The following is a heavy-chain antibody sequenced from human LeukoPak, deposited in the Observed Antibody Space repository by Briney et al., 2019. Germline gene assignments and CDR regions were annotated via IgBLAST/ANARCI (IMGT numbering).Heavy chain of an antibody. CDR1: GGSFSGYY. V-gene: IGHV4-34*01. D-gene: IGHD4-17*01. J-gene: IGHJ3*02. CDR3: ARGPTTVTTSVAFDI. Sequence: PSETLSLTCAVYGGSFSGYYWSLIRQPPGKGLEWIGEINHSGSTNYNPSLKSRVTISVDTSKNQFSLKLSSVTAADTAVYYCARGPTTVTTSVAFDIWGQGTMVTVSS. CDR2: INHSGST.